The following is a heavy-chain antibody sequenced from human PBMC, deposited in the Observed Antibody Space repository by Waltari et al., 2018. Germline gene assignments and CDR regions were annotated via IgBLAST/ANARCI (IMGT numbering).Heavy chain of an antibody. J-gene: IGHJ5*02. D-gene: IGHD3-10*01. CDR2: IYYSGST. CDR3: ARVKRGSGSYSRVWWFDP. Sequence: QVQLQESGPGLVKPSETLSLTCTVSGGSISSYYWSWIRKPPGKGLEWIGYIYYSGSTNYNPSLTSRVTISVDTSKNQFSLKLSSVTAADTAVYYCARVKRGSGSYSRVWWFDPWGQGTLVTVSS. CDR1: GGSISSYY. V-gene: IGHV4-59*01.